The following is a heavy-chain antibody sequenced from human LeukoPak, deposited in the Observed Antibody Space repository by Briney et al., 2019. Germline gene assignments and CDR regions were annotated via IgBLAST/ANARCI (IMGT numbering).Heavy chain of an antibody. CDR2: IYSGGST. CDR1: GFTVSRSH. D-gene: IGHD6-13*01. CDR3: AREKAAAGFFDY. Sequence: GGSLTLSCAASGFTVSRSHMSWVRQGPGKGLEWVSVIYSGGSTNYAVSVKGTFTIYRYNYKHTLFLKMNRVRDEDTDLYYCAREKAAAGFFDYWGQGTLVTVSS. J-gene: IGHJ4*02. V-gene: IGHV3-66*01.